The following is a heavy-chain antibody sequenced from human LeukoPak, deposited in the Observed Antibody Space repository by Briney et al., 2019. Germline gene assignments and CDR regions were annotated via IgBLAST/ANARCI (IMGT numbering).Heavy chain of an antibody. J-gene: IGHJ2*01. V-gene: IGHV3-9*01. CDR2: ISWNSRSI. Sequence: GGSLRLSCAASGFTFGDYAMHWVRQAPGKGLEWVSGISWNSRSIVYTDSVKGRFTISRDNAKNSLYLQMNSLRAEDTALYYCAKFNGNSGSYGSKCFFELWGGGTLLSVSS. CDR3: AKFNGNSGSYGSKCFFEL. CDR1: GFTFGDYA. D-gene: IGHD4-23*01.